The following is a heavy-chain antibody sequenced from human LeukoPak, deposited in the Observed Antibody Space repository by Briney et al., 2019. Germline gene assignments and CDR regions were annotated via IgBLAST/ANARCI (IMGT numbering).Heavy chain of an antibody. Sequence: SETLSLTCTVSGGSISSYYWSWIRQPPGKGLEWIGYIYYSGGTNYNPSLKSRVTISVDTSKNQFSLKLSSVTAADTAVYYCARMDIRGWYSSSWAPYYFDYWGQGTLVTVSS. CDR1: GGSISSYY. D-gene: IGHD6-13*01. CDR3: ARMDIRGWYSSSWAPYYFDY. CDR2: IYYSGGT. V-gene: IGHV4-59*01. J-gene: IGHJ4*02.